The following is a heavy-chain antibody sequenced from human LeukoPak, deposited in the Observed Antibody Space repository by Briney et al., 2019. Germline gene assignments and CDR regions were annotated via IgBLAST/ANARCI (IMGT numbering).Heavy chain of an antibody. Sequence: GGSLRLSCAASGFTFSNYGMHWVRQAPGKGLEWVALIRYDGSNRYYVDSVKGRFIISRDNSKNTLFLQMTSLRAEDTALYYCAKDREKPSQFDYWGQGTPVIVAS. J-gene: IGHJ4*02. CDR3: AKDREKPSQFDY. V-gene: IGHV3-30*02. CDR2: IRYDGSNR. CDR1: GFTFSNYG. D-gene: IGHD1-26*01.